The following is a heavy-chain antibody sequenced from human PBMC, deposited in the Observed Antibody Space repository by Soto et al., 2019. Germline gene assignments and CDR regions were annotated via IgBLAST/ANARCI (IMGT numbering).Heavy chain of an antibody. D-gene: IGHD2-15*01. CDR3: ATGGWCSGGSCYTAFDI. V-gene: IGHV4-30-2*01. CDR1: GGSISSGGYS. J-gene: IGHJ3*02. Sequence: QLQLQESGSGLVKPSQTLSLTCAVSGGSISSGGYSWSWIRQPPGKGLEWIGYIYHSGSTYYNPSLKSRVTISVDRSKNRFSLKLSSVTDADTAVYYCATGGWCSGGSCYTAFDIWGQGTMVTVSS. CDR2: IYHSGST.